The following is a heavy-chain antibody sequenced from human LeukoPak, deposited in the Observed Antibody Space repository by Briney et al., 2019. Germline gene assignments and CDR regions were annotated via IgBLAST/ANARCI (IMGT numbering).Heavy chain of an antibody. D-gene: IGHD3-22*01. CDR1: GFTFSSYA. Sequence: PGGSLRLSCAASGFTFSSYAMSWVRQAPGKGLEWVSAISGSGGSTYYADSVKGRFTISRDNSKNTLYLQMNSLRAEDTAVYYCAKGYYDSSGYPSSFDYWGQGTLVTVSS. J-gene: IGHJ4*02. CDR2: ISGSGGST. CDR3: AKGYYDSSGYPSSFDY. V-gene: IGHV3-23*01.